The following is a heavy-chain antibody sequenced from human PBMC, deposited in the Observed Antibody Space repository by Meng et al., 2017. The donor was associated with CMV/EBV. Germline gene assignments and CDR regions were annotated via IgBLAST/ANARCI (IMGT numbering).Heavy chain of an antibody. J-gene: IGHJ4*02. CDR1: GFTFSSYG. D-gene: IGHD2-2*02. CDR3: ARSIVVVPAAIKPPPDY. CDR2: IRYDGSNK. Sequence: GESLKISCAASGFTFSSYGMHWVRQAPGKGLEWVAFIRYDGSNKYYADSVKGRFTISRDNSKNTLYLQMNSLRAEDTAVYYCARSIVVVPAAIKPPPDYWGQGTLVTVSS. V-gene: IGHV3-30*02.